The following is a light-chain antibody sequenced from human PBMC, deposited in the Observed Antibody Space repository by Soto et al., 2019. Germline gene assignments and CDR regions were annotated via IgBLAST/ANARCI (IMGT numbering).Light chain of an antibody. CDR3: QQYLSYPWT. CDR1: QSISGY. J-gene: IGKJ1*01. Sequence: DIQMTQSPSTLSASVGDTVTITCRASQSISGYLAWYQQKPGKVPKLLSLESGVPSRFIGSGSGTGFTLTISSLQPDDSASYYCQQYLSYPWTFGQGTRVEIK. V-gene: IGKV1-5*01.